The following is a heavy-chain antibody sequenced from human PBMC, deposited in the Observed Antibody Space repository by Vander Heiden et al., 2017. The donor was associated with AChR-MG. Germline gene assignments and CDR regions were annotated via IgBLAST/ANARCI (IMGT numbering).Heavy chain of an antibody. Sequence: QVQLQESGPGLVKPSETLSLTCTVSGGPISSSYWSWIRQSPGKGLEWIGYIYKSGSTRYNPSLQSRVTISLDTSKNQFSLELKSVSAADTAVYYCAREGRPVGSNFYYYYGVDVWGQGTTVTVSS. CDR1: GGPISSSY. D-gene: IGHD1-26*01. CDR2: IYKSGST. V-gene: IGHV4-59*01. J-gene: IGHJ6*02. CDR3: AREGRPVGSNFYYYYGVDV.